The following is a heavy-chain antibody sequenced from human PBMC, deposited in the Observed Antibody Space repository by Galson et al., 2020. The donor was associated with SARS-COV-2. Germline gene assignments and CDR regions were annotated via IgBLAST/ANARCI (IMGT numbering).Heavy chain of an antibody. CDR1: GYTFTDYY. CDR3: ARDFEDHLRLRTLEF. Sequence: ASVKVFCKASGYTFTDYYNHWVRQAPGQGLEWMGWIYTTSGGTDYAQKFKGRVTMTIDTSITTAYMELTRLTSDDTAVYYCARDFEDHLRLRTLEFWGQGALVSVSS. J-gene: IGHJ4*02. CDR2: IYTTSGGT. V-gene: IGHV1-2*02.